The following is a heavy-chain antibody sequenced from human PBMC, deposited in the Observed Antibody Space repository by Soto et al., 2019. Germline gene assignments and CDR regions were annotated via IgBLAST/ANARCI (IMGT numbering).Heavy chain of an antibody. J-gene: IGHJ4*02. CDR3: ARIKITMIWDY. CDR2: IYYSGST. Sequence: SETLSLTCTVSGGSISSSSYYWGWIRQPPGKGLEWIGSIYYSGSTYYNPSLKSRVTISVDTSKNQFSLKLSSVTAADTAVYYCARIKITMIWDYWGQGTLVTVSS. V-gene: IGHV4-39*01. CDR1: GGSISSSSYY. D-gene: IGHD3-22*01.